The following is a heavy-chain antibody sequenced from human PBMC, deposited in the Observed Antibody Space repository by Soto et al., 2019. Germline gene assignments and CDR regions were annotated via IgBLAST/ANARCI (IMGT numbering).Heavy chain of an antibody. CDR2: IKQDGSEK. V-gene: IGHV3-7*01. CDR1: GFPFSRYW. J-gene: IGHJ5*02. D-gene: IGHD6-6*01. CDR3: GRDLPSISGRPGGWFDP. Sequence: GGSLRLSCAAFGFPFSRYWMSWVRQAPGKGLEWVANIKQDGSEKSYVDPVKGRFSISRDNAKNSLYLQMNSLRVEDTAVYFCGRDLPSISGRPGGWFDPWGQGTLVTAPQ.